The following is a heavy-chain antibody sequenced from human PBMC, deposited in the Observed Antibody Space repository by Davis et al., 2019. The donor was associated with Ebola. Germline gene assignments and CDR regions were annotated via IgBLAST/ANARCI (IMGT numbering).Heavy chain of an antibody. CDR1: GFTFRNAW. Sequence: PGGSLRLSCAASGFTFRNAWMTWVRQAPGKGLEWVARIKSKSEGGTTDYVGTVKGRFTISRDDSRNMLYLQMSSLKTGDTAVYCCATEGGDSGQLDFWGHGAKVSVSS. CDR2: IKSKSEGGTT. D-gene: IGHD5-12*01. J-gene: IGHJ6*02. CDR3: ATEGGDSGQLDF. V-gene: IGHV3-15*01.